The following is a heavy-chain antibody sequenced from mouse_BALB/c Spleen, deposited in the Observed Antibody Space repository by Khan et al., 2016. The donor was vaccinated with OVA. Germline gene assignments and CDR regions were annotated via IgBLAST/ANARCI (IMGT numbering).Heavy chain of an antibody. CDR1: GYAFADYL. CDR3: ARAGGYGDDLDY. Sequence: QIQLVQSGTELLSPGTSVKVSCKASGYAFADYLIDWVKQRPGQGLEWIGVINPGSGNTNYNEKFKGKATLTAAKSSSTAYMQLSSLTSDDSAVYFCARAGGYGDDLDYWGQGTSVTVSS. J-gene: IGHJ4*01. CDR2: INPGSGNT. D-gene: IGHD2-14*01. V-gene: IGHV1-54*03.